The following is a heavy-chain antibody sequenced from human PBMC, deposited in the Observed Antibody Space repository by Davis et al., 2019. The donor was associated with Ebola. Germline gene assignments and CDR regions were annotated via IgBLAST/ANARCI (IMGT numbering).Heavy chain of an antibody. CDR3: ARGSYSYGTFDY. CDR2: IGTAGDT. J-gene: IGHJ4*02. D-gene: IGHD5-18*01. V-gene: IGHV3-13*01. Sequence: GGSLRLSCAASGFTFSSYGMHWVRQATGKGLEWVSAIGTAGDTYYPGSVKGRFTISRENAKNSLYLQMNSLRAGDTAVYYCARGSYSYGTFDYWGQGTLVTVSS. CDR1: GFTFSSYG.